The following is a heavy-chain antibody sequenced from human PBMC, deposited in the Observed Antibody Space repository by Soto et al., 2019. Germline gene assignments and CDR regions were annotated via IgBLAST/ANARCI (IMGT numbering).Heavy chain of an antibody. CDR3: ARGYYDSSGYPD. CDR1: GYTFTSYG. CDR2: ISAYNGNT. V-gene: IGHV1-18*01. Sequence: GASVKVSCKASGYTFTSYGISWVRQAPGQGLEWMGWISAYNGNTNYAQKFQGRVTITADESTSTAYMELSSLRSEDTAVYYCARGYYDSSGYPDWGQGTMVTVSS. J-gene: IGHJ3*01. D-gene: IGHD3-22*01.